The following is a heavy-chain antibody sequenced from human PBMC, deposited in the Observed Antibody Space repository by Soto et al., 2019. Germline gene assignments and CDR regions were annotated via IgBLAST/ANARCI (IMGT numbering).Heavy chain of an antibody. J-gene: IGHJ5*02. V-gene: IGHV4-30-2*01. CDR2: ISHTGST. D-gene: IGHD3-16*01. CDR3: AIAVAPYLGTWFDP. CDR1: GGSISSGNSYS. Sequence: QLQLQESGSGLVKPSQTLSLTCAVSGGSISSGNSYSWSWLRQPPGKGLEWIGSISHTGSTSYNPSLQCRVTMSVDKSKNQFSLKMSSVTAADMAVYYCAIAVAPYLGTWFDPWGQGTLVIVSS.